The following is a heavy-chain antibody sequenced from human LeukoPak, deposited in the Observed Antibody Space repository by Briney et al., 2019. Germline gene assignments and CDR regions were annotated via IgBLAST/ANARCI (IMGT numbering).Heavy chain of an antibody. CDR1: GGSISSSSYY. V-gene: IGHV4-39*07. D-gene: IGHD6-19*01. CDR3: ARIYSSGWYGLDY. J-gene: IGHJ4*02. Sequence: SETLSLTCTVSGGSISSSSYYWGWVRQSPGKGLEWIGTIYYSGTTSYCNPSLKSRVTISVDTSKNQFSLKLSSVTAADTAVYYCARIYSSGWYGLDYWGQGTLVTVSS. CDR2: IYYSGTTS.